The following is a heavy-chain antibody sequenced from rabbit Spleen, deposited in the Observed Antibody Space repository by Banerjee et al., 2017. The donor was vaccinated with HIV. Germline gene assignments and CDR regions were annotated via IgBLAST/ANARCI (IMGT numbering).Heavy chain of an antibody. CDR2: IVPIFGVT. J-gene: IGHJ6*01. V-gene: IGHV1S7*01. CDR1: GFDFSTYS. CDR3: ARDTASSFSSYGMDL. D-gene: IGHD8-1*01. Sequence: QLVESGGGLVQPGGSLKLSCKASGFDFSTYSMSWVRQAPGKGLEWIGYIVPIFGVTYYANWVNGRFTISSHNAQNTLYRQLNSLTAADTATYFCARDTASSFSSYGMDLWGPGTLVTVS.